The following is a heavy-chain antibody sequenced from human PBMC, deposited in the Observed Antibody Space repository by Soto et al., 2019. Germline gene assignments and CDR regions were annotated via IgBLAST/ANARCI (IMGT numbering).Heavy chain of an antibody. V-gene: IGHV4-59*08. CDR3: VRQGIGNLHGLVDI. J-gene: IGHJ6*02. D-gene: IGHD3-10*01. CDR1: GGSIDGHN. CDR2: VDSTGGS. Sequence: QVQLHESGPGLVKPSETLSLTCTVSGGSIDGHNCAWIRQTPGKALEWIGYVDSTGGSGYNPSLKDRVTLSMDKSKRQLYLQMRAVTAADSAFYYCVRQGIGNLHGLVDIWGRGTTVTVSS.